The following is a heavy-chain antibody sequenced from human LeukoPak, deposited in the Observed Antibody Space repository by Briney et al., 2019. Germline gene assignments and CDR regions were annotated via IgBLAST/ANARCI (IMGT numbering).Heavy chain of an antibody. CDR2: IYYSGST. V-gene: IGHV4-59*12. CDR3: ARARDIRYFDY. D-gene: IGHD5-12*01. J-gene: IGHJ4*02. CDR1: GGSISSYY. Sequence: PETLSLTCTVSGGSISSYYWSWIRQPPGKGLEWIGYIYYSGSTNYNPSLKSRVTISVDTSKNQFSLKLSSVTAADTAVYYCARARDIRYFDYWGQGTLVTVSS.